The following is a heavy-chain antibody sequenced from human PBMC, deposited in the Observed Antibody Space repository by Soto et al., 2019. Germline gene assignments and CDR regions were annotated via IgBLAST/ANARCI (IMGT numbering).Heavy chain of an antibody. CDR3: ARRLNLGSFDH. CDR1: GVSLTGYH. D-gene: IGHD3-10*01. J-gene: IGHJ5*02. CDR2: AYYSGNV. V-gene: IGHV4-59*01. Sequence: SETLSLTCNVSGVSLTGYHWNWIRHPPGKTLEWIGFAYYSGNVLYNPSFKGRASIRVDRSKNQFSLRLTSVTAADTAVYYCARRLNLGSFDHWGRGTLVTVSS.